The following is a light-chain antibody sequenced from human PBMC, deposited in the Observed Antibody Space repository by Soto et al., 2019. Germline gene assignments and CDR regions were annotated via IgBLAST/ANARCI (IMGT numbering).Light chain of an antibody. CDR3: QQYDSSPQT. CDR1: QSVSSSY. V-gene: IGKV3-20*01. Sequence: PGERATLSCRASQSVSSSYLAWYQQKPGQAPRLLIYGASSRATGIPDRFSGSGSGTDFTLTISRLEPEDFAVYYCQQYDSSPQTFGQGTKVEIK. CDR2: GAS. J-gene: IGKJ1*01.